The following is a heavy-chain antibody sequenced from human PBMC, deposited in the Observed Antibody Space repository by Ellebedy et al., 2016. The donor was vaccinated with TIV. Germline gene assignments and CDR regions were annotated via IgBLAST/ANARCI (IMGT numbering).Heavy chain of an antibody. CDR1: AYSFTGYW. J-gene: IGHJ4*02. D-gene: IGHD7-27*01. V-gene: IGHV5-10-1*01. Sequence: GGSLRLSCKGSAYSFTGYWISWVRQMPGKGLEWMGRIDPSDSYTNYSPSFQAHVTISADKSISTAYLQWSSLKASDTAMYYCARHAKTGAADFDYWGQGTLVTVSS. CDR2: IDPSDSYT. CDR3: ARHAKTGAADFDY.